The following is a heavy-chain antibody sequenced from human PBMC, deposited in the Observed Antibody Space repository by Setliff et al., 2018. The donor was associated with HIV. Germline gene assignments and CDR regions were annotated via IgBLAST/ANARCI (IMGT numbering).Heavy chain of an antibody. CDR1: GGSFSAYY. CDR2: INHSGGT. D-gene: IGHD3-22*01. CDR3: ARQPNSPPYYYDRSGFPLHFDY. V-gene: IGHV4-34*01. J-gene: IGHJ4*02. Sequence: PSETLSLTCAVYGGSFSAYYWSWIRQTPGKGLEWIGEINHSGGTNYNPSLKSRVTISVDTSKNQFSLRLSSVAAGDTAVYFCARQPNSPPYYYDRSGFPLHFDYWGQGALVTAPQ.